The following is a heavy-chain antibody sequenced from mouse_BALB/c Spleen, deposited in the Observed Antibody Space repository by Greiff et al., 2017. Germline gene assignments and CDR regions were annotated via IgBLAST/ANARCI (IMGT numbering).Heavy chain of an antibody. D-gene: IGHD1-1*01. Sequence: EVNLVESGGDLVKPGGSLKLSCAASGFTFSSYGMSWVRQTPDKRLEWVATISSGGSYTYYPDSVKGRFTISRDNAKNTLYLQMSSLKSEDTAMYYCARRGYYYGSSYGYFDVWGAGTTVTVSA. J-gene: IGHJ1*01. CDR3: ARRGYYYGSSYGYFDV. V-gene: IGHV5-6*02. CDR2: ISSGGSYT. CDR1: GFTFSSYG.